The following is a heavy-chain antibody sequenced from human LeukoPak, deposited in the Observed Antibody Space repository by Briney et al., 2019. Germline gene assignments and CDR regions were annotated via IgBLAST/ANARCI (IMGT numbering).Heavy chain of an antibody. D-gene: IGHD2-15*01. V-gene: IGHV4-59*01. Sequence: SETLSLTCTGSGGSISSYYWSWIRQPPGKGLEWIGYIYYSGSTNYNPSLKSRVTISVDTSKNQFSLKLSSVTAADTAVYYCARAWRAALPDFVYWGQGTLVTVSS. CDR1: GGSISSYY. CDR3: ARAWRAALPDFVY. CDR2: IYYSGST. J-gene: IGHJ4*02.